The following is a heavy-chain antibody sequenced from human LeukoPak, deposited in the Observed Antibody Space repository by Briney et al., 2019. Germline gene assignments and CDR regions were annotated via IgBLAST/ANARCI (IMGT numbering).Heavy chain of an antibody. Sequence: GGSLRLSCTASGFTFSDYWMTWVRQAPGKGPEWVANIKQDGSQRYYVDSVRGRFTISRDNAKNSLFLQMNGLRDEDTAVYYCARDFGPSVYDTSGYDYWGQGTLVTVSS. J-gene: IGHJ4*02. CDR2: IKQDGSQR. D-gene: IGHD3-22*01. CDR1: GFTFSDYW. V-gene: IGHV3-7*01. CDR3: ARDFGPSVYDTSGYDY.